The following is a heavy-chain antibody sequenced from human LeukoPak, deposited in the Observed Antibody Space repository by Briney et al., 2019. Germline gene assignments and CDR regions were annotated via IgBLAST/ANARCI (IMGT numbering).Heavy chain of an antibody. J-gene: IGHJ5*02. V-gene: IGHV3-11*06. CDR1: GFTFSDYY. CDR2: ISSSSSYT. CDR3: VRDITGRGWFDP. Sequence: PGGSLRLSCAASGFTFSDYYMSWIHQAPGKGLEWVSYISSSSSYTNYADSVKGRFIISRDNPKNSLYLQMNSLRAEDTAVYYCVRDITGRGWFDPWGQGTQVTVSS. D-gene: IGHD1-14*01.